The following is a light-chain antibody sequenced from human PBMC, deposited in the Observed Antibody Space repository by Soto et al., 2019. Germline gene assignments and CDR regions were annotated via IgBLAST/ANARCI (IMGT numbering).Light chain of an antibody. J-gene: IGLJ1*01. Sequence: QSALTQPASVSGSPGQSITLSCTGTTSDVGGYNFVSWYQQHPAKAPKLIIYEVSNRPSGVSSRFSGSKSGNTASLTISGLQAEDEADYFCSSYTTNSTFVFGTGTKVTVL. V-gene: IGLV2-14*01. CDR1: TSDVGGYNF. CDR2: EVS. CDR3: SSYTTNSTFV.